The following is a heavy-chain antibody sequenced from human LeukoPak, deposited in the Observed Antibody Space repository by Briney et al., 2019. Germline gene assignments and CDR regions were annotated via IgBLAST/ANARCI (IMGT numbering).Heavy chain of an antibody. CDR3: ARGGIHYYDSSGYGLLDY. CDR2: IIPIFGTA. J-gene: IGHJ4*02. D-gene: IGHD3-22*01. CDR1: GGTFSSYA. Sequence: PGASVQFSFKASGGTFSSYAISWVRPATGQGLAWMGGIIPIFGTANYAQKFQGRVTITTDESTSTACMELSSLRSEDTAVYYCARGGIHYYDSSGYGLLDYWGQGTLVTVSS. V-gene: IGHV1-69*05.